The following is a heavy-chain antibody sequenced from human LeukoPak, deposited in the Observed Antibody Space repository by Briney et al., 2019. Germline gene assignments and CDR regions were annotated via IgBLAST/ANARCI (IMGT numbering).Heavy chain of an antibody. V-gene: IGHV3-30*02. J-gene: IGHJ5*02. CDR3: AKDSPTFVDYPNWFDP. D-gene: IGHD4-11*01. CDR2: IRCDGTNK. Sequence: GGSLRLSCAASGFAASGFTFSTFGMHWVRQAPGKGLEWVAFIRCDGTNKYYADSVKGRFTISRDNSKNTLYLEMNSLRNEDTAIYYCAKDSPTFVDYPNWFDPWGQGTLVTVSS. CDR1: GFTFSTFG.